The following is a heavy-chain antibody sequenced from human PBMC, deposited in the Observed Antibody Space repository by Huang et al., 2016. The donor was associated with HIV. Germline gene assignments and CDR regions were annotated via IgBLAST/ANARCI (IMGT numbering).Heavy chain of an antibody. D-gene: IGHD3-22*01. CDR3: ARDSGYYRYFDY. CDR2: SNPNTGHP. Sequence: QVQLVQSGSELKKPGASVKVSCKVSGYTFTDYQISWGREAPGQGLECMGWSNPNTGHPTYAQGFTGRFVFSLDTSVSTAYLQISSLKAEDTAVYFCARDSGYYRYFDYWGQGTLVTVSS. V-gene: IGHV7-4-1*02. CDR1: GYTFTDYQ. J-gene: IGHJ4*02.